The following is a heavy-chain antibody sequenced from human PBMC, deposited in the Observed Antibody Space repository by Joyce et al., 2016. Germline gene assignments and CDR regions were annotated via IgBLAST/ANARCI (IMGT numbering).Heavy chain of an antibody. D-gene: IGHD3-10*01. V-gene: IGHV3-9*01. CDR2: ITWNSGSI. Sequence: EVQLVESGGGLVQPGRSLRLSCEASGFIFDDYAMHWVRQAPGKGLGWVSGITWNSGSIAYADSVKGRFTISRDNAKNSLYLQMNSLRVEDTAFYYCAKTPIAGLLWYFDLWGRGTLVTVSS. CDR1: GFIFDDYA. CDR3: AKTPIAGLLWYFDL. J-gene: IGHJ2*01.